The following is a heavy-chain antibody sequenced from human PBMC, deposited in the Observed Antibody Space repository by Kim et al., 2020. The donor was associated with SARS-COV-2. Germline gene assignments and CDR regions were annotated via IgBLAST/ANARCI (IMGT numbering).Heavy chain of an antibody. D-gene: IGHD1-7*01. J-gene: IGHJ6*02. CDR1: GGSISSSSYY. Sequence: SETLSLTCTVSGGSISSSSYYWGWIRQPPGKGLEWIGSIYYSGSTYYNPSLKSRVTISVDTSKNQFSLKLSSVTAADTAVYYCARPKTRTRYYYGMDVWGQGTTVTVSS. V-gene: IGHV4-39*01. CDR2: IYYSGST. CDR3: ARPKTRTRYYYGMDV.